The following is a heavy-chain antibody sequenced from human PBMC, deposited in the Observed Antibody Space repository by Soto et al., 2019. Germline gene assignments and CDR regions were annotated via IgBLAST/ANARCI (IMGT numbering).Heavy chain of an antibody. D-gene: IGHD4-17*01. CDR3: ASVDYGGNSAEYFQH. J-gene: IGHJ1*01. CDR1: GGSISSGGYY. V-gene: IGHV4-31*03. CDR2: IYYSGRT. Sequence: QVQLQESGPGLVKPSQTLSLTCTVSGGSISSGGYYWSWIRQHPGKGLEWIGYIYYSGRTYYNPSLQSRVVRSVDTSKNQFSLKLSSVTAADTAVYYCASVDYGGNSAEYFQHWGQGTLVTVSS.